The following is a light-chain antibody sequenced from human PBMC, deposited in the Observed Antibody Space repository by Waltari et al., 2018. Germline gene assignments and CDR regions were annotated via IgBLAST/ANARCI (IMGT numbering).Light chain of an antibody. CDR2: DNN. CDR3: GAWGTSLSTVM. Sequence: QSVLTQPPSVSAAPGQRVTISCSGSSSNIENNYVSWYQQVPGTAPQLLIYDNNRRPSGIPDRFSGSKYGTSATLDITGLQTGDEADYYCGAWGTSLSTVMFGGGTKLTVL. CDR1: SSNIENNY. V-gene: IGLV1-51*01. J-gene: IGLJ3*02.